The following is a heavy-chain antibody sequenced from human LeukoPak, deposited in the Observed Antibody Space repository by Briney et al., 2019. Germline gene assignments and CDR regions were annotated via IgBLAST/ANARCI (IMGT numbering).Heavy chain of an antibody. D-gene: IGHD3-22*01. CDR3: ARDFRHYYDSSGYSDY. Sequence: GGFLRLSCAASGFTVSSNYMSWVRQAPGKGLEWVSVIYSGGSTYYADSVKGRFTISRDNSKNTLYLQMNSLRAEDTAVYYCARDFRHYYDSSGYSDYWGQGTLVTVSS. CDR2: IYSGGST. CDR1: GFTVSSNY. V-gene: IGHV3-66*01. J-gene: IGHJ4*02.